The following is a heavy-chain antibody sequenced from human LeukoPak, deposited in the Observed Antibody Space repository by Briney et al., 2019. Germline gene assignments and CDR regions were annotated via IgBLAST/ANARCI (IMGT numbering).Heavy chain of an antibody. CDR3: ARDDEAAAAEGWFDP. J-gene: IGHJ5*02. Sequence: GGSLRLSCAASGFTFSSYWMSWVRQAPGKGLEWVANIKQDGSEKYYVDSVKGRFTISRDNAKNSLYLQMNSLGAEDTAVYYCARDDEAAAAEGWFDPWGQGTLVTVSS. CDR1: GFTFSSYW. V-gene: IGHV3-7*01. CDR2: IKQDGSEK. D-gene: IGHD6-13*01.